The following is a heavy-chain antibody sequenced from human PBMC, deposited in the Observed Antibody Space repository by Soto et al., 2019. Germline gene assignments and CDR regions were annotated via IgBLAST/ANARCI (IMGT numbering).Heavy chain of an antibody. CDR2: ISYYNGNT. CDR3: ARDMDSYGIYYFDY. J-gene: IGHJ4*02. V-gene: IGHV1-18*01. D-gene: IGHD5-18*01. CDR1: GYTFTSYG. Sequence: AASVKVSCKASGYTFTSYGISWVRQPPGQGLEWMGWISYYNGNTNYTQELQGRVTMTTDTSTSTAYMELRSLRSDDTAVYYWARDMDSYGIYYFDYWGQGTLVTAS.